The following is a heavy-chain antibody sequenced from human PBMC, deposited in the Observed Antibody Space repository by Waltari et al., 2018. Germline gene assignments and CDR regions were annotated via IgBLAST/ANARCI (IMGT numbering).Heavy chain of an antibody. CDR3: AKTMTTVTTYFDY. J-gene: IGHJ4*02. D-gene: IGHD4-17*01. V-gene: IGHV4-38-2*01. CDR1: GYSISSGYY. Sequence: QVQLQESGPGLVKPSETLSLTCAVSGYSISSGYYWGWIRQPPGKGLEWIGSIYHSGGTYYNPSLKSRVTISVDTSKNQFSLKLSSVTAADTAVYYCAKTMTTVTTYFDYWGQGTLVTVSS. CDR2: IYHSGGT.